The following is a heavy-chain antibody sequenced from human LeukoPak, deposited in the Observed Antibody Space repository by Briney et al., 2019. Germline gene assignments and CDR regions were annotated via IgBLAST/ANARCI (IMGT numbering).Heavy chain of an antibody. D-gene: IGHD2-21*02. V-gene: IGHV1-2*02. Sequence: ASVKVSCKASGYTRTGYFMDWLRQAAGQGRECMGWINPNSCGTNYAHDFQDRVTMPRDTSISTAYIEVNRLTSDDTAMYYCARVGQETAGLPTDAFDIWGQGTMVPVS. J-gene: IGHJ3*02. CDR2: INPNSCGT. CDR1: GYTRTGYF. CDR3: ARVGQETAGLPTDAFDI.